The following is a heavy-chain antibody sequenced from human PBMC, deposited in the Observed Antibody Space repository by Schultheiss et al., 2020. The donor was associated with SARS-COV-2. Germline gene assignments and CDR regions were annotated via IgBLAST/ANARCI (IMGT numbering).Heavy chain of an antibody. CDR3: TRNDFWSGYYADY. J-gene: IGHJ4*02. CDR1: GFTFSSYA. Sequence: GGSLRLSCAASGFTFSSYAMSWFRQAPGKGLEWVGFIRSKAYGGTTEYAASVKGRFTISRDDSKSIVYLQMNSLKSEDTAVYYCTRNDFWSGYYADYWGQGTLVTVSS. D-gene: IGHD3-3*01. CDR2: IRSKAYGGTT. V-gene: IGHV3-49*03.